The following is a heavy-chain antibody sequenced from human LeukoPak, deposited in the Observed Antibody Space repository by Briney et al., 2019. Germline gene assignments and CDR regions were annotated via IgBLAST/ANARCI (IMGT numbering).Heavy chain of an antibody. CDR2: ITVMSGTA. V-gene: IGHV1-69*05. D-gene: IGHD5-12*01. J-gene: IGHJ5*01. CDR3: ATELRGYSFGYDS. CDR1: GGTFSSYA. Sequence: SVKVSCKASGGTFSSYAIAWVRQAPGQGLEWMGRITVMSGTANYAQKFQDRVTITTDESTRTAYMEVSSLKSEDTAVYFCATELRGYSFGYDSWGQGTLVTVSS.